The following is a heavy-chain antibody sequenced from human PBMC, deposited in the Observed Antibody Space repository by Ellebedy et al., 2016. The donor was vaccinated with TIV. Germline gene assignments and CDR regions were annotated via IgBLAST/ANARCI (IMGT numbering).Heavy chain of an antibody. V-gene: IGHV3-11*04. CDR1: GFTFSDYY. CDR3: AREAPIPVADTGFDY. Sequence: GESLKISCAASGFTFSDYYMSWIRQAPGKGLEWVSYIGSGSSSIYYADSVKGRFPISRDNAKNSLYLLMNSLRDEATAFYSCAREAPIPVADTGFDYWGQGTLVTVSS. D-gene: IGHD6-19*01. J-gene: IGHJ4*02. CDR2: IGSGSSSI.